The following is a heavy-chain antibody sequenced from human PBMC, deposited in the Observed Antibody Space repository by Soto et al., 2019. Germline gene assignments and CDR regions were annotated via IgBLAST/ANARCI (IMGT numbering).Heavy chain of an antibody. CDR1: GFTFSSYS. V-gene: IGHV3-21*01. Sequence: VGSLRLSCAASGFTFSSYSMNWVRQAPGKGLVWVSSISSSSSYIYYADSVKGRFTISRDNAKNSLYLQMNSLRAEDTAVYYCARLTPPSYYYGMDVWGQGTTVTVSS. CDR2: ISSSSSYI. CDR3: ARLTPPSYYYGMDV. J-gene: IGHJ6*02.